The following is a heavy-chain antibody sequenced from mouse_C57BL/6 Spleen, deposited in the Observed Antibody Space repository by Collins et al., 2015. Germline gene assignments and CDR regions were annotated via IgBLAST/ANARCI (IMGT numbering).Heavy chain of an antibody. D-gene: IGHD2-5*01. CDR2: INTYSGVP. V-gene: IGHV9-3*01. CDR3: ARRHYSNSAWFAY. CDR1: GYTFTTYG. J-gene: IGHJ3*01. Sequence: QIQLVQSGPELKKPGETVKISCKASGYTFTTYGMSWVKQAPGKGLKWVGWINTYSGVPTYADDFKGRFAFSLETSASTAYLQINNLKNEDTATYFCARRHYSNSAWFAYWGQGTLVTVSA.